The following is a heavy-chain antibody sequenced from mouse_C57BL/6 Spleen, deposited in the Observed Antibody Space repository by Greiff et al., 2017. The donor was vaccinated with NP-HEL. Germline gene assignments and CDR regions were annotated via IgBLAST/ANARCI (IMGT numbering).Heavy chain of an antibody. CDR1: GYTFTSYW. J-gene: IGHJ2*01. V-gene: IGHV1-50*01. CDR2: IDPSDSYT. D-gene: IGHD2-4*01. Sequence: VQLQQPGAELVKPGASVKLSCKASGYTFTSYWMQWVKQRPGQGLEWIGEIDPSDSYTNYNQKFKGKATWTVDTSSSTAYMQLSSLTSEDSAVYYCARHDYDYFDYWGQGTTLTVSS. CDR3: ARHDYDYFDY.